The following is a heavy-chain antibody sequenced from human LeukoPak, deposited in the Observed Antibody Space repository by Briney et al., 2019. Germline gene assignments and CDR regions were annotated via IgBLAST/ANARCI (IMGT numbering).Heavy chain of an antibody. D-gene: IGHD1-1*01. Sequence: ASVKVSCKVSGYTLIELSMHWVRQAPGKGLEWMGGFDPEDGETIYAQKFQGRVTMTEDTSTDTAYMELSSLRSEDTAVYYCATGSDTTGTTQDAFDIWGQGTMVTVSS. J-gene: IGHJ3*02. V-gene: IGHV1-24*01. CDR3: ATGSDTTGTTQDAFDI. CDR1: GYTLIELS. CDR2: FDPEDGET.